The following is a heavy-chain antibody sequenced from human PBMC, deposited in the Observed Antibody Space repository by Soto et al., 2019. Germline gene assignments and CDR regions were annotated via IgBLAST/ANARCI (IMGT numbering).Heavy chain of an antibody. CDR2: INPSGGST. J-gene: IGHJ4*02. Sequence: QVQLVQSGAEVKKPGASVKVSCKASGYTFTSYYMHWVRQAPGQGLEWMGIINPSGGSTSYAQKFQGRVTMTRDTSTSTVYMELSSLRSEDTAVYYCAREKRTVQYYYDSSGYSNFDYWGQGTLVTVSS. CDR3: AREKRTVQYYYDSSGYSNFDY. CDR1: GYTFTSYY. D-gene: IGHD3-22*01. V-gene: IGHV1-46*01.